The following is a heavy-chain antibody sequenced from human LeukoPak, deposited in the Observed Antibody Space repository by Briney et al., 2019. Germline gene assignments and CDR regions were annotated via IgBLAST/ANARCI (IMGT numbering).Heavy chain of an antibody. D-gene: IGHD3-10*01. V-gene: IGHV3-49*04. CDR2: IRSKAYGGTT. J-gene: IGHJ4*02. Sequence: GGSLRLSCTASGFTFGDYGMSWVRQAPGKGLEWVGFIRSKAYGGTTEYAASVKGRFTISRDDSKSIAYLQVNSLKTEDAAVYYCTGSFGELSFFAYWGQGTLVTVSS. CDR3: TGSFGELSFFAY. CDR1: GFTFGDYG.